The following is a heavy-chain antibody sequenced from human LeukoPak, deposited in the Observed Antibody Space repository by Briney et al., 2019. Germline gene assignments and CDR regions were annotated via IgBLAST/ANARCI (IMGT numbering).Heavy chain of an antibody. CDR2: ISYDGSNK. Sequence: GRSLRLSCAASGFTFSSYGMHWVRQAPGKGLEWVAVISYDGSNKYYADSVKGRFTISRDNSKNTLYLQMNSLRAEDTAVYYCAKDRHCSGGSCSPGPYYYGMDVWGQGTTVTVSS. CDR3: AKDRHCSGGSCSPGPYYYGMDV. CDR1: GFTFSSYG. D-gene: IGHD2-15*01. J-gene: IGHJ6*02. V-gene: IGHV3-30*18.